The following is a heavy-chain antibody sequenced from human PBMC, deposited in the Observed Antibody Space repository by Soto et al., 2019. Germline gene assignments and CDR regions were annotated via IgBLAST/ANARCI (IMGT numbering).Heavy chain of an antibody. J-gene: IGHJ4*02. CDR1: GGSISSSSYY. CDR2: IYYSGST. D-gene: IGHD3-9*01. CDR3: AGGSDDILTGSAPFDY. Sequence: SETLSLTCTVSGGSISSSSYYWGWIRQPPGKGLEWIGSIYYSGSTYYNPSLKSRVTISVDTSKNQFSLKLSSVTAADTAVYYCAGGSDDILTGSAPFDYWGQGTLVTVSS. V-gene: IGHV4-39*01.